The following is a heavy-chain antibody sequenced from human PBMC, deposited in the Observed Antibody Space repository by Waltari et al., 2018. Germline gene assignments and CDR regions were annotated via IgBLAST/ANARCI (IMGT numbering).Heavy chain of an antibody. Sequence: EVQLVESGGGLVQPGRSLRLSCEASGFIIDDFGMYWVRQAPGKGLERVASSSGGSATKHDAESLKGRFTISRDNSRNTLYLQMSSLRVDDTAVYYCSRRPACSGGTCAFDYWGQGTLVTVSS. CDR3: SRRPACSGGTCAFDY. V-gene: IGHV3-48*01. D-gene: IGHD2-15*01. J-gene: IGHJ4*02. CDR1: GFIIDDFG. CDR2: SSGGSATK.